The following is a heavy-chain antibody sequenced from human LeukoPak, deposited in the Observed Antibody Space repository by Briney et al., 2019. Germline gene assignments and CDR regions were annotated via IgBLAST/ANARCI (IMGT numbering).Heavy chain of an antibody. J-gene: IGHJ5*02. D-gene: IGHD6-6*01. CDR1: GYTFTGYY. V-gene: IGHV1-2*02. CDR2: INPNSGGR. Sequence: ASVKVSCKASGYTFTGYYMHWVRQGPGQGLEWMGWINPNSGGRNYAQKFQGRVTMTRDTSISTAYMELSRLRSDDTAVYYCARDVGRIAARVRNWFDPWGQGTLVTVSS. CDR3: ARDVGRIAARVRNWFDP.